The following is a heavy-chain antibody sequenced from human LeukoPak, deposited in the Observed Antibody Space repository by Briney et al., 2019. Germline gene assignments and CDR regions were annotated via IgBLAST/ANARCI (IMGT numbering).Heavy chain of an antibody. Sequence: GGSLRLSCAASGFTFSSYWMSWVRQAPGKGLEWVANIKQDGSEKYYVDSVKGRFTISRDNAKNSLYLQMNSLRAEDTAVYYCARDVQRWLQFYYYYYMDVWGKGTTVTVSS. V-gene: IGHV3-7*01. CDR2: IKQDGSEK. CDR3: ARDVQRWLQFYYYYYMDV. D-gene: IGHD5-24*01. CDR1: GFTFSSYW. J-gene: IGHJ6*03.